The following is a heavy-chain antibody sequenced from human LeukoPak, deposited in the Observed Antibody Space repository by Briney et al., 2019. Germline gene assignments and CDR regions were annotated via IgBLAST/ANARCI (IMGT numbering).Heavy chain of an antibody. Sequence: SETLSLTCTVSGGSISSSSYYWGWIRQPPGKGLEWIGSIYYSVSTYYNPSLKSRVTISVDTSKNQFSLKLSSVTAADTAVYYCARSGSYRTRAGYFDYWGQGTLVTVSP. V-gene: IGHV4-39*01. CDR3: ARSGSYRTRAGYFDY. CDR1: GGSISSSSYY. CDR2: IYYSVST. J-gene: IGHJ4*02. D-gene: IGHD1-26*01.